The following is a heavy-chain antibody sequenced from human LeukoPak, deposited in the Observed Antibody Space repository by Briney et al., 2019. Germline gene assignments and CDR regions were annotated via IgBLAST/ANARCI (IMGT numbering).Heavy chain of an antibody. CDR1: GGSISSYY. Sequence: SETLSLTCTVSGGSISSYYWSWIRQPPGKGLEWIGYIYYSGSTNYNPSLKSRVTISVDTSKNQFSLKLSSVTAADTAVYYCARRGNWNDGDYWGQGTLVTVSS. CDR3: ARRGNWNDGDY. D-gene: IGHD1-20*01. V-gene: IGHV4-59*08. CDR2: IYYSGST. J-gene: IGHJ4*02.